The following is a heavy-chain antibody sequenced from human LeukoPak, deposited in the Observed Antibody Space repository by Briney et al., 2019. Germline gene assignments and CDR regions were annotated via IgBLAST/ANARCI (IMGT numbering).Heavy chain of an antibody. CDR3: ARDQGYTFGYGMDV. CDR1: GFTVSSNY. V-gene: IGHV3-53*01. J-gene: IGHJ6*04. CDR2: IYSGGNT. D-gene: IGHD2-2*02. Sequence: PGGSLRLSCAASGFTVSSNYMSWVRQAPGKGLEWVSVIYSGGNTYYADSVKGRFTISRDNSKNTLYLQMNSLRAEDTVVYYCARDQGYTFGYGMDVWGKGTTVTVSS.